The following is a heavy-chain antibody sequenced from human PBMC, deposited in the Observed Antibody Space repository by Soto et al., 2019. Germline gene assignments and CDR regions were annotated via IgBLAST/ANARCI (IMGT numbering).Heavy chain of an antibody. V-gene: IGHV4-59*01. J-gene: IGHJ3*02. CDR3: ARDSYGWNGHAFDI. D-gene: IGHD1-1*01. CDR2: IYYSGST. CDR1: GGSISSYY. Sequence: ETLSLTCTVSGGSISSYYWSWIRQPPGKGLEWIGYIYYSGSTNYNPSLKSRVTISVDTSKNQFSLKLSSVTAADTAVYYCARDSYGWNGHAFDIWGQGTIVTVSS.